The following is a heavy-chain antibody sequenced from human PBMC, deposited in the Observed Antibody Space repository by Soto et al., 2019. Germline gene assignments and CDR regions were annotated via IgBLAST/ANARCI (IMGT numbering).Heavy chain of an antibody. CDR1: GFTFSNFS. Sequence: GGSLRLSCAASGFTFSNFSMNWVRQAPGKGLEWVSSISSSSSYIYYADSVKGRFTISRDNAKNSLYLQMNSLRAEDTAVYYCARDEWIQLWSPIDYWGQGTLVTVSS. CDR2: ISSSSSYI. V-gene: IGHV3-21*01. D-gene: IGHD5-18*01. CDR3: ARDEWIQLWSPIDY. J-gene: IGHJ4*02.